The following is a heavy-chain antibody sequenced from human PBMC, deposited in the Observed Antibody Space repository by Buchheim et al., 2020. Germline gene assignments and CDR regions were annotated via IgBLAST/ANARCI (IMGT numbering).Heavy chain of an antibody. Sequence: EVQLLESGGGLVQPGGSLRLSCAASGLTFSSYGMSWVRQAPGKGLEWVSSISGSGSATFYADSVKGRFSISRDNSKNTVYLQMNTRRAEDTALYYCARRTRGPYAADPFEIWGQGT. V-gene: IGHV3-23*01. J-gene: IGHJ3*02. D-gene: IGHD3-10*01. CDR3: ARRTRGPYAADPFEI. CDR1: GLTFSSYG. CDR2: ISGSGSAT.